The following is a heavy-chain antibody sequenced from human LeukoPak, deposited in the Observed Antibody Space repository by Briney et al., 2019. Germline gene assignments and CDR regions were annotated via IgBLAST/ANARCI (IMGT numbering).Heavy chain of an antibody. Sequence: ASVKVSCXASGYTFTGYYMHWVRQAPGQGLGWMGWINPNSGGTNYAQKFQGRVTMTRDTSISTAYMELSRLRSDDTAVYYCTRVGATGWGAFDIWGQGTMVTVSS. J-gene: IGHJ3*02. V-gene: IGHV1-2*02. D-gene: IGHD1-1*01. CDR3: TRVGATGWGAFDI. CDR1: GYTFTGYY. CDR2: INPNSGGT.